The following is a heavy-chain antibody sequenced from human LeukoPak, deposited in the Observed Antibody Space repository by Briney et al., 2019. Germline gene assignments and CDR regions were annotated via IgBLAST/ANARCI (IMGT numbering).Heavy chain of an antibody. J-gene: IGHJ3*02. D-gene: IGHD1-7*01. CDR3: ARKLKTGTTEGAFDI. Sequence: SGGSLRLSCAASGFTFSTYSMNWVRQTPGKGLEWVSYIQSSSNTIYYADSVKGRFTISRDNAKNALYLQMNSLKAEDTALYYCARKLKTGTTEGAFDIWGQGTMVTVSS. CDR2: IQSSSNTI. V-gene: IGHV3-48*01. CDR1: GFTFSTYS.